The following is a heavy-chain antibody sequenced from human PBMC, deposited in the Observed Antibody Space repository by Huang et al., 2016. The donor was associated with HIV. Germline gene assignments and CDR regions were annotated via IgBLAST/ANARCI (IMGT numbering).Heavy chain of an antibody. V-gene: IGHV1-69*13. J-gene: IGHJ4*02. CDR3: ARGQLGSYGDYDVLY. D-gene: IGHD4-17*01. CDR1: GGTFSKYA. Sequence: QVQLVQSGAEVKTPGSSVKVSCKASGGTFSKYAISWVRQAPGQGLEWMGGIIPRFGTPNYARKVQGRVTITAVDSTSTTYVEVSSLRSEDTALYYCARGQLGSYGDYDVLYWGQGTLVTVSS. CDR2: IIPRFGTP.